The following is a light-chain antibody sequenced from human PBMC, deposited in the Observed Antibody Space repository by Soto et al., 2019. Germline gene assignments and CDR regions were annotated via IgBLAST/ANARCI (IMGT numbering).Light chain of an antibody. V-gene: IGKV3-15*01. Sequence: EIVMTQSPATLSVSPGERATLSCRASQSVSSKLVWYQQKPGQAPRLLIYGASTRATDIPARFSASASGTEFTLTISSLQSEDFAVYYCQQYNTRPYTFGQGTKLEIK. CDR3: QQYNTRPYT. J-gene: IGKJ2*01. CDR1: QSVSSK. CDR2: GAS.